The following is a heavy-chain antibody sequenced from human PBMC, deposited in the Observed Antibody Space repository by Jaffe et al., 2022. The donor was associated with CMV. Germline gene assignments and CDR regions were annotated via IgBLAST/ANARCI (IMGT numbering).Heavy chain of an antibody. Sequence: QMHLQQWGAGLLKPSETLSLTCVLNGGSFSGYYWSWIRQPPGKGLEWIGEISHTGNTNYNPSLKSRVTISLDTSKDQFSLRLSSVTAADTALYYCARGLYASNINWFYPWGQGTLVTVSS. J-gene: IGHJ5*02. CDR2: ISHTGNT. CDR3: ARGLYASNINWFYP. CDR1: GGSFSGYY. D-gene: IGHD4-4*01. V-gene: IGHV4-34*01.